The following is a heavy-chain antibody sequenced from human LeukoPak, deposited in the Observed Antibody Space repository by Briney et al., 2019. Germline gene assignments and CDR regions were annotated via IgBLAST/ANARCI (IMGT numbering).Heavy chain of an antibody. J-gene: IGHJ4*02. V-gene: IGHV3-9*01. CDR2: ISWNSGSI. CDR3: AAVPAPRTYYFDY. Sequence: GGSLGLSCAASGFTVSSNYMSWFRQAPGKGLEWVSGISWNSGSIGYADSVKGRFTISRDNAKNSLYLQMNSLRAEDTALYYCAAVPAPRTYYFDYWGQGTLVTVSS. D-gene: IGHD2-2*01. CDR1: GFTVSSNY.